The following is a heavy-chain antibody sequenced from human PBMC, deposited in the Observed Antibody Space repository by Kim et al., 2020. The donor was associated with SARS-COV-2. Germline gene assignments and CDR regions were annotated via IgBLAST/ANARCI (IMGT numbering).Heavy chain of an antibody. CDR1: GFTFRMYP. CDR2: ISGERT. J-gene: IGHJ4*02. D-gene: IGHD3-3*01. CDR3: AKVHSEWYFDY. V-gene: IGHV3-23*01. Sequence: GGSLRLSCAASGFTFRMYPMTWVRQAPGKGLEWVSVISGERTWYADSVKGRFTISRDNSKNTVSLQMNSLGADDTAVYYCAKVHSEWYFDYWGQGTLVTVSS.